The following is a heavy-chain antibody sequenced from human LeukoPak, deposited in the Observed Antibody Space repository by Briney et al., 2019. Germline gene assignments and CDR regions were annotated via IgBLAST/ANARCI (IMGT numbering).Heavy chain of an antibody. J-gene: IGHJ4*02. Sequence: GGSLRLSCAASGFTFSSYATSWVRQAPGKGLEWVSAISGSGSSTYYADSVKGRFTISRDNSKNTLYLQMNSLRVEDTAVYYCARDSGWFGEYDFWGQGTLVTVSS. V-gene: IGHV3-23*01. D-gene: IGHD3-10*01. CDR1: GFTFSSYA. CDR3: ARDSGWFGEYDF. CDR2: ISGSGSST.